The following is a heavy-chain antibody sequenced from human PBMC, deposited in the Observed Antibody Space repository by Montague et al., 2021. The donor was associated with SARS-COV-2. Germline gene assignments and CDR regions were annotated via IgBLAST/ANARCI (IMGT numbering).Heavy chain of an antibody. J-gene: IGHJ5*02. D-gene: IGHD3-16*01. V-gene: IGHV4-4*02. CDR2: IFHSGTT. CDR3: ALPLGGARFDP. CDR1: GGSISSDNW. Sequence: SETLSLTCTVSGGSISSDNWWTWVRQPPGKGLEWIGDIFHSGTTNYNPSLKSRLTISVDKSKNQISLKLISVTAADTAMYYCALPLGGARFDPWGQGTLATVSS.